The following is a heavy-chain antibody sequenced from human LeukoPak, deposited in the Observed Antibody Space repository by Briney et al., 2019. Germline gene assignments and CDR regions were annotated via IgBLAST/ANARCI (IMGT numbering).Heavy chain of an antibody. D-gene: IGHD5-18*01. Sequence: SETLSLTCAVYGGSFSGYYWSWIRQPPGKGLEWIGEINHSGSTNYNPSLKSRVTISVDTSKNQFSLKLSSVTAADTAVYYCARGVSWGVQLWLRKYYFDYWGQGTLVTASS. CDR1: GGSFSGYY. CDR2: INHSGST. V-gene: IGHV4-34*01. CDR3: ARGVSWGVQLWLRKYYFDY. J-gene: IGHJ4*02.